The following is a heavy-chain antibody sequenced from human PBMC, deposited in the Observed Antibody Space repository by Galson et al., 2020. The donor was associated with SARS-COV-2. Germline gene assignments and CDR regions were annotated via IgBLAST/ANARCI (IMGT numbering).Heavy chain of an antibody. CDR2: IDWDDDE. Sequence: ESGPTLVKPTQTLTLTCTFSGFSLTTSGVCVNWIRQPPGKALEWLARIDWDDDEYYSTSLKTRLTISKDTSKNQVVLTMTSMDPVDTATYCCARIDSSGFRGNSWGQGTLVTVSS. CDR1: GFSLTTSGVC. V-gene: IGHV2-70*11. J-gene: IGHJ4*02. CDR3: ARIDSSGFRGNS. D-gene: IGHD6-19*01.